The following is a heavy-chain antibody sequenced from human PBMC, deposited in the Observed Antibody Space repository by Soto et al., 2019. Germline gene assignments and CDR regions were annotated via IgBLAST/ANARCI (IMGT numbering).Heavy chain of an antibody. V-gene: IGHV3-30*04. J-gene: IGHJ6*02. CDR1: GFTFSSYA. CDR2: ISYDGRNK. Sequence: GGSLRLSCAASGFTFSSYARHWVRQAPGKRLEWVAVISYDGRNKYYADCVKGRFTISRDNSKNTLYLQMNSLRAEDTAAYYYSKDNHAYYDRSGYYYPGLYYYYYYGMDVWGQGTTVTVSS. CDR3: SKDNHAYYDRSGYYYPGLYYYYYYGMDV. D-gene: IGHD3-22*01.